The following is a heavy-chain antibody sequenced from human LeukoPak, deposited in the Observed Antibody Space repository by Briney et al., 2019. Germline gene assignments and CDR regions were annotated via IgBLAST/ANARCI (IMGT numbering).Heavy chain of an antibody. J-gene: IGHJ4*02. CDR2: IKRNTDNRTP. D-gene: IGHD6-19*01. CDR3: TTGDRGWQDY. CDR1: GLDFRKAW. Sequence: GGSLRLSCAASGLDFRKAWMSWVRQAPGKGREWVAHIKRNTDNRTPNYGAAVEGRFTVARDDSKNTLYLQMNSLKIEDTAVYYCTTGDRGWQDYWGQGTLVTVSS. V-gene: IGHV3-15*01.